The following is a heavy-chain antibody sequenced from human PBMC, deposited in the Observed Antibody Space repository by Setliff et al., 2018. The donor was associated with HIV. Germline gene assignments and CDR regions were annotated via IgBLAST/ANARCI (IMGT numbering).Heavy chain of an antibody. CDR2: IIPIFGTA. D-gene: IGHD2-21*02. J-gene: IGHJ4*02. Sequence: SVKVSCKASGGTFSSHAISWVRQAPGQGLEWMGGIIPIFGTANYAQKFQRRVTITADESTSTAYMELSSLRSEDTAVYYCAAGYCGGDCYSRQSYFDYWGQGTLVTVSS. CDR3: AAGYCGGDCYSRQSYFDY. V-gene: IGHV1-69*13. CDR1: GGTFSSHA.